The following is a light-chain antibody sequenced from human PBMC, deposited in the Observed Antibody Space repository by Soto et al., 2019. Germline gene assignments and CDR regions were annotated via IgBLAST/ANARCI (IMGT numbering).Light chain of an antibody. J-gene: IGKJ4*01. Sequence: EIVMTQSPATLSLSPGERATLSCRASQSVSSNLAWYQQKPGQAPRRLLYGASTRATGIPARFSGSGSGKEFTLTISSLQSEDFAVYYCQQYNNWPLTFGGGTKVEIK. CDR1: QSVSSN. CDR2: GAS. CDR3: QQYNNWPLT. V-gene: IGKV3-15*01.